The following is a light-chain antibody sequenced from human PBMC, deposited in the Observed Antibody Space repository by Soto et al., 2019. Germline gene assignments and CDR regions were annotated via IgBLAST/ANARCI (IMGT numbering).Light chain of an antibody. V-gene: IGKV1-16*02. Sequence: DIQMTQSPSSLSASVGDRVTITCRASQGIGIYVAWFQQKPGKAPKSRIYAASSLRSGVPSKFTGSGSGTDFTLTISNLQPEDSATYYCQHYNTYPITFGQGTRLEI. CDR1: QGIGIY. CDR3: QHYNTYPIT. J-gene: IGKJ5*01. CDR2: AAS.